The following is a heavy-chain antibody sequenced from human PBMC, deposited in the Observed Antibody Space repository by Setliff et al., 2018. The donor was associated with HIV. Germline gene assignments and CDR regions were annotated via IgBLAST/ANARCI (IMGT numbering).Heavy chain of an antibody. V-gene: IGHV4-38-2*02. D-gene: IGHD6-19*01. CDR2: IYYSGTT. CDR3: ARRSGWSLDY. CDR1: SDPISTPYY. Sequence: PSETLSLTCSVSSDPISTPYYWGWIRQPPGKGLEWIGNIYYSGTTHYNPSLKSRVTISVDTSKNQFSLKLSSVTAADTAVYYCARRSGWSLDYWGQGTLVTSPQ. J-gene: IGHJ4*02.